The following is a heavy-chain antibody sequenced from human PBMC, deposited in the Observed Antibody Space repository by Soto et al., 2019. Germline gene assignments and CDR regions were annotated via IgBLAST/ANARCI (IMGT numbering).Heavy chain of an antibody. CDR2: IYNSGNT. Sequence: PSETLSLTCTVSGGSISNYYWSWIRQPPGKGLEWIGYIYNSGNTKYNPSLNSRVTISVDTSKNQISLRLSSATAADTAVYFCSRPNQGDYAFDIWGQGTLVTVSS. V-gene: IGHV4-59*01. J-gene: IGHJ3*02. CDR1: GGSISNYY. CDR3: SRPNQGDYAFDI. D-gene: IGHD2-21*02.